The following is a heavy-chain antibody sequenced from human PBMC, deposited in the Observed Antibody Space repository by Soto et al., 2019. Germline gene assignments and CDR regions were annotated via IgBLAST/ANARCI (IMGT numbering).Heavy chain of an antibody. CDR2: IYYSGST. CDR1: GGSISSYY. CDR3: ARGTVVVPAASGDLYYYYMDV. J-gene: IGHJ6*03. D-gene: IGHD2-2*01. Sequence: SETLSLTCTVSGGSISSYYWSWIRQPPGKGLEWIGYIYYSGSTDYNPSLKSRVTISVDTSKNQFSLKLSSVTAANTAVYYCARGTVVVPAASGDLYYYYMDVWGKGTTVTVSS. V-gene: IGHV4-59*01.